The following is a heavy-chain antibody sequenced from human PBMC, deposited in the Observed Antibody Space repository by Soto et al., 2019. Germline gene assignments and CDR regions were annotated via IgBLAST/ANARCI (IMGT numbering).Heavy chain of an antibody. CDR3: ATIAVADAGGMDV. V-gene: IGHV3-21*01. CDR1: GFTFSSYS. D-gene: IGHD6-19*01. CDR2: ISSSSSYI. Sequence: VGSLRLSCAASGFTFSSYSMNWVRQAPGKGLEWVSSISSSSSYIYYADSVKGRFTISRDNAKNSLYLQMNSLRAEDTAVYYCATIAVADAGGMDVWGQGTTVTVSS. J-gene: IGHJ6*02.